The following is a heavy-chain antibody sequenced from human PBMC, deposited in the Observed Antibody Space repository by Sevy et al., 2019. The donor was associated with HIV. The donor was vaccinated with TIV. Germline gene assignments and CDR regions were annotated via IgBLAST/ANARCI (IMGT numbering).Heavy chain of an antibody. Sequence: GGSLRLSCAASGFTFSSYSMNWVRQAPGKGLEWVSSISSSSSYIYYADSVKGRFTISRDNAKNSLYLQMNSLRAEDTAVYYCARATAGSDGSRATCFDYWGQGTLVTVSS. D-gene: IGHD5-12*01. CDR3: ARATAGSDGSRATCFDY. J-gene: IGHJ4*02. CDR2: ISSSSSYI. CDR1: GFTFSSYS. V-gene: IGHV3-21*01.